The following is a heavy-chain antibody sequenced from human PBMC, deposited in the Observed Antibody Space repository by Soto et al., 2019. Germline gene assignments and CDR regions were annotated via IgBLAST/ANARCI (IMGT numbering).Heavy chain of an antibody. Sequence: XGSLRLSCAASGFSLRDYHMSWIRQAPGKGLEWISYIRTSGSPIYYVDSVKGRFTISRDNAQNSLFLQMNSLRAEDTAVYYCATDYYYDSSGYFDNWGQGTVVTVSS. J-gene: IGHJ4*02. V-gene: IGHV3-11*01. D-gene: IGHD3-22*01. CDR2: IRTSGSPI. CDR3: ATDYYYDSSGYFDN. CDR1: GFSLRDYH.